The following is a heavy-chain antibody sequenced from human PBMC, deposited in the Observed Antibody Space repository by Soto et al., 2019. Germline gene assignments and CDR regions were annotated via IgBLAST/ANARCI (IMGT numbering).Heavy chain of an antibody. CDR3: ARQSEYYYASGRAAPLYGMDV. CDR2: IDPYDSYT. D-gene: IGHD3-10*01. V-gene: IGHV5-10-1*01. Sequence: PGESLKISCKGSGYNFNNYWISWVRQMPGKGLEWMGRIDPYDSYTNYSPSFQGHVTISVDKSISTAYLQWSSLKASDTAVYYCARQSEYYYASGRAAPLYGMDVWGQGTTVTVSS. CDR1: GYNFNNYW. J-gene: IGHJ6*02.